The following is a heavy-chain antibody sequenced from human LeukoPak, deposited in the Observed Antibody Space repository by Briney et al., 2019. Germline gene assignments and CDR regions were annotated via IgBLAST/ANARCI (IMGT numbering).Heavy chain of an antibody. V-gene: IGHV1-18*01. CDR2: ISAYNGNT. CDR3: AKSSCCPGIAVDDWFDP. D-gene: IGHD6-19*01. J-gene: IGHJ5*02. Sequence: ASVKVSCKASGYTFTSYGISWVRQAPGQGLEWMGWISAYNGNTNYAQKFQGRVTITADESTSTAYMELSSLRSEDTAVYYCAKSSCCPGIAVDDWFDPWGQGTLVTVSS. CDR1: GYTFTSYG.